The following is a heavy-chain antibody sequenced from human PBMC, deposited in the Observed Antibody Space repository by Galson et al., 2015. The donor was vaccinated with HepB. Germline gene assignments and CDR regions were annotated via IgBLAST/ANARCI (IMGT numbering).Heavy chain of an antibody. Sequence: SVKVSCKASGYTFTSYGISWTRQAPGQGLEWMGWISAYNGNRNYAQKFQGRVTMTTDTSTSTAYMDLRSLKSDDTAVYFCARVTQWLVPPFDYWGQGTVVTVSS. CDR3: ARVTQWLVPPFDY. J-gene: IGHJ4*02. CDR1: GYTFTSYG. CDR2: ISAYNGNR. V-gene: IGHV1-18*01. D-gene: IGHD6-19*01.